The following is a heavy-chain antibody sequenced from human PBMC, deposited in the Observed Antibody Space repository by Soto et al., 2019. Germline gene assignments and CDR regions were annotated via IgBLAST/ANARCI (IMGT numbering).Heavy chain of an antibody. V-gene: IGHV4-39*01. CDR3: GKVLVGATGHTDSDS. CDR1: GGSIYRSGYY. D-gene: IGHD2-15*01. Sequence: SETLSLTCTVSGGSIYRSGYYWGWIRQPPGRGLEWIGNIDYNGVTYSNPSLKSRVTISRDTSKNQFSLKLTSVTAADTALYYCGKVLVGATGHTDSDSWGPGTLVTVSA. CDR2: IDYNGVT. J-gene: IGHJ4*02.